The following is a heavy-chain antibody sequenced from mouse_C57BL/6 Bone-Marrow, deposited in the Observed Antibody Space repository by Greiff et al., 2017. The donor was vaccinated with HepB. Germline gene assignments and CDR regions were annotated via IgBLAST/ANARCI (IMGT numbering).Heavy chain of an antibody. CDR2: IDPANGNT. CDR3: ARWITTANWYFDV. Sequence: EVKLQESVAELVRPGASVKLSCTASGFNIKNTYMHWVKQRPEQGLEWIGRIDPANGNTKYAPKFQGKATITADTSSNTAYLQLSSLTSEDTAIYYCARWITTANWYFDVWGTGTTVTVSS. D-gene: IGHD1-2*01. CDR1: GFNIKNTY. J-gene: IGHJ1*03. V-gene: IGHV14-3*01.